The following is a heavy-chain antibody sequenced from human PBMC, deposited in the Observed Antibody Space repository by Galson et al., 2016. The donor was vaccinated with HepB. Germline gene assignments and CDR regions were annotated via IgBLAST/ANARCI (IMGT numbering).Heavy chain of an antibody. CDR1: GYSFNIYW. CDR3: ARQLRPMVRGEDYFDY. V-gene: IGHV5-51*01. D-gene: IGHD3-10*01. CDR2: IYPGDSDT. Sequence: QSGAEVKKPGESLQISCKASGYSFNIYWIGWVRQMPGKGLEWMGIIYPGDSDTRYSPSFQGQVTISADKSINTAYLKWSSLKASDTAMYYCARQLRPMVRGEDYFDYWGQGTLVTVSS. J-gene: IGHJ4*02.